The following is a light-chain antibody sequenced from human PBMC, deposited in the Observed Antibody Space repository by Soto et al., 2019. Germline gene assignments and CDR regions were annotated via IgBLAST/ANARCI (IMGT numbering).Light chain of an antibody. V-gene: IGLV1-47*01. J-gene: IGLJ1*01. CDR2: RNN. Sequence: QFVLTQPPSASWTPGQGVTISCSGSTSNIGSNYVYWYQQLPGTAPKLLIYRNNQRPSGVPDRFSGSKSGTSASLAISGLRSDDEADYFCATWDDSLNGFYVFGTGTKVTVL. CDR3: ATWDDSLNGFYV. CDR1: TSNIGSNY.